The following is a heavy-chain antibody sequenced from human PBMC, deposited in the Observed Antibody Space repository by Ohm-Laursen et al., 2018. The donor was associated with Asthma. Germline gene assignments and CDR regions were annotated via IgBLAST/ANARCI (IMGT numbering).Heavy chain of an antibody. V-gene: IGHV4-61*01. CDR1: GASVSSDSFY. CDR2: VFSSWTT. J-gene: IGHJ4*02. CDR3: ARDIGVSGWCVLDFDH. Sequence: GTLSLTCTVSGASVSSDSFYWSWIRQPPGKGLDWIGYVFSSWTTHYNASLKSRVTISIDKSKNQFSLKLSSVTAADTAVYYCARDIGVSGWCVLDFDHWGQGTLVTVSS. D-gene: IGHD6-19*01.